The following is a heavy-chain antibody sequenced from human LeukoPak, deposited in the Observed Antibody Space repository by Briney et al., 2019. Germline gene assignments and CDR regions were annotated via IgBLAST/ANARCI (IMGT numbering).Heavy chain of an antibody. Sequence: GGSLRLSCAASGFTFSSYGMNWVRQAPGKGLEWVSYIDSSGSTIYYAGSVKGRFTISRDNAKNSLYLQMSSLRAEDTSVYYCARDQTGTTAYFDYWGQGTLVTVSS. CDR3: ARDQTGTTAYFDY. CDR1: GFTFSSYG. CDR2: IDSSGSTI. D-gene: IGHD1-7*01. J-gene: IGHJ4*02. V-gene: IGHV3-48*03.